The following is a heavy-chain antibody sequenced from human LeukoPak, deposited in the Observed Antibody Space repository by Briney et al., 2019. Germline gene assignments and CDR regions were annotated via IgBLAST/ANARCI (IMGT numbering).Heavy chain of an antibody. V-gene: IGHV4-59*08. D-gene: IGHD3-22*01. CDR2: IYYSGST. CDR3: ARHKGSSGHYSYGSFDP. CDR1: GGSISSYY. J-gene: IGHJ5*02. Sequence: SETLPLTCTVSGGSISSYYWSWIRQPPGKGLEWIGYIYYSGSTNYNPSLKSRVTISVDTSKNQFSLKLSSVTAADTAVYYCARHKGSSGHYSYGSFDPWGQGTLVTVSS.